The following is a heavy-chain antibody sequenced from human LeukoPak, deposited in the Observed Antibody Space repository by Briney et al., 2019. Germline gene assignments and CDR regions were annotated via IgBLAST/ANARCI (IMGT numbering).Heavy chain of an antibody. D-gene: IGHD3-3*01. CDR1: GFTFSNAW. CDR3: TTKRITIFGVVALDY. Sequence: GGSLRLSCAASGFTFSNAWMNWVRQAPGKGREWVGRIKSKTDGGTTDYAAPVKGRFTISRDDSKNTLYLQMNSLKTEDTAVYYCTTKRITIFGVVALDYWGQGTLVTVSS. V-gene: IGHV3-15*07. J-gene: IGHJ4*02. CDR2: IKSKTDGGTT.